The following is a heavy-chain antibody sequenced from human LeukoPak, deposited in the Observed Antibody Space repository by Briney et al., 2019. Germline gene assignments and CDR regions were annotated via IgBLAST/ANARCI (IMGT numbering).Heavy chain of an antibody. J-gene: IGHJ4*02. Sequence: ASVKVSCKASGYTFTSYYMHWVRQAPGQGLEWMGIINPSGGSTSYAQKFQGRVTMTRDTSTSTVYMELSSLRSEDTAVYYCARDFPDPLGGYSWVAYWGQGTLVTVSS. V-gene: IGHV1-46*01. CDR2: INPSGGST. CDR1: GYTFTSYY. D-gene: IGHD5-12*01. CDR3: ARDFPDPLGGYSWVAY.